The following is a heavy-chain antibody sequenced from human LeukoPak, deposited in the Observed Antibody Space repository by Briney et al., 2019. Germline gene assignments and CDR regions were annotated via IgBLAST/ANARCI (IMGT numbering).Heavy chain of an antibody. Sequence: SETLSLTCTVSGGSISSGGYYWSWIRQPPGKGLEWIGYIYHSGSAYYNPSLKSRVTISVDRSKNQFSLKLSSVTAADTAVYYCAREWGRGGTTPYYYYMDVWGKGPRSPSP. J-gene: IGHJ6*03. CDR3: AREWGRGGTTPYYYYMDV. CDR1: GGSISSGGYY. V-gene: IGHV4-30-2*01. D-gene: IGHD3-10*01. CDR2: IYHSGSA.